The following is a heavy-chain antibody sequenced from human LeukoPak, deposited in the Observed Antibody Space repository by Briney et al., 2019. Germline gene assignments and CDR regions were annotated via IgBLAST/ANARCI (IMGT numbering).Heavy chain of an antibody. J-gene: IGHJ5*02. CDR1: GYSISSGYY. V-gene: IGHV4-38-2*02. D-gene: IGHD6-6*01. Sequence: SSETLSLTCTVSGYSISSGYYWGWIRQPPGKGLEWIGSIYHSGSTYYNPSPKSRVTISVDTSKNQFSLKLSSVTAADTAVYYCARGSSIAARFDPWGQGTLVTVSS. CDR3: ARGSSIAARFDP. CDR2: IYHSGST.